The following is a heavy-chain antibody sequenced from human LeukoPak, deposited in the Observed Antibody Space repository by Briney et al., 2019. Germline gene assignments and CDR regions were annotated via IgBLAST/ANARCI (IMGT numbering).Heavy chain of an antibody. V-gene: IGHV1-69*13. D-gene: IGHD2-2*01. CDR1: GGTFISYA. CDR2: IIPIFGTA. CDR3: ARDYCSSTSCSNWFDP. J-gene: IGHJ5*02. Sequence: SVKVSCKASGGTFISYAISWVRQAHGQGLEWMGGIIPIFGTANYAQKFQGRVTITADESTSTAYMELSSLRSEDTAVYYCARDYCSSTSCSNWFDPWGQGTLVTVSS.